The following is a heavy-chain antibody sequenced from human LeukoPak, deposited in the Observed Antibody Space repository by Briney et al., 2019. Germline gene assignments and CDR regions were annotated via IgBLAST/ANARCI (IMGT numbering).Heavy chain of an antibody. CDR1: GASISSGTYY. D-gene: IGHD4-11*01. CDR2: IYYSVNT. V-gene: IGHV4-39*01. Sequence: SETLSLTCTVSGASISSGTYYWGWIRQPPGKGLEWIGSIYYSVNTYYNPSLRSRVTISVDTSKNQFSLKLSSVTAADTAVYYCARQSRTTRDPFDSWGRGAQVIVSS. CDR3: ARQSRTTRDPFDS. J-gene: IGHJ4*02.